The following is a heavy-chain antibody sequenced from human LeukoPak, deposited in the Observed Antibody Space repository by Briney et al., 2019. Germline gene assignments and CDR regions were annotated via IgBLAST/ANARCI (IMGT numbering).Heavy chain of an antibody. V-gene: IGHV1-24*01. CDR2: FDPEDGET. CDR1: GYSLIDLS. Sequence: ASVKVSCKVSGYSLIDLSINWVRQGPGKGLEWMGGFDPEDGETIYAQKFQGRVTMTEDTSTDTACMDLSSLRSEDTAVYYCARYSSGYYSPLGYWGQGTLVTVSS. D-gene: IGHD3-22*01. J-gene: IGHJ4*02. CDR3: ARYSSGYYSPLGY.